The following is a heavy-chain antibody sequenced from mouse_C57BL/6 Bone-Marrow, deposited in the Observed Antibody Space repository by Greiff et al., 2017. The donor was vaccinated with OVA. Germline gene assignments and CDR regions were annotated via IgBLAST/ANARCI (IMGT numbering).Heavy chain of an antibody. CDR2: ISDGGSYT. D-gene: IGHD1-1*02. V-gene: IGHV5-4*01. CDR1: GFTFSSYA. Sequence: EVQRVESGGGLVKPGGSLKLSCAASGFTFSSYAMSWVRQTPEKRLEWVATISDGGSYTYYPDNVKGRFTISRDNAKNNLYLQMSHLKSEDTAMYYCARDIRVATGYFDYWGQGTTLTVSS. CDR3: ARDIRVATGYFDY. J-gene: IGHJ2*01.